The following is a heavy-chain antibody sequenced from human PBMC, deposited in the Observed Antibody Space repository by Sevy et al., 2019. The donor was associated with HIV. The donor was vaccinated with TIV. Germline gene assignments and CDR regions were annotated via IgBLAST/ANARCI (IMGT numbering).Heavy chain of an antibody. CDR3: TGENCSGGSCYAYTYNWFDP. V-gene: IGHV3-30-3*01. J-gene: IGHJ5*02. CDR1: GFTFSSYA. CDR2: ISCDGSNK. D-gene: IGHD2-15*01. Sequence: GGSLRLSCAASGFTFSSYAMHWVRQAPGKGLEWVAVISCDGSNKCYSDSVKGRFTISRDNSKNTLYLQMNSLRAEDTAVYYCTGENCSGGSCYAYTYNWFDPWGQGTLVTVSS.